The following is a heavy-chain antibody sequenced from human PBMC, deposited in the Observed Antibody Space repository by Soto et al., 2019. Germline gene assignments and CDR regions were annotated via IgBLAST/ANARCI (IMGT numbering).Heavy chain of an antibody. CDR3: TTGITMIVVVDGMDV. V-gene: IGHV4-31*03. Sequence: SETLSLTCTVSGGCISSGDYYWSWIRQHPGKGLEWIGYIYYSGSTYYNPSLKSRVTISVDTSKNQFSLKLSSVTAADTAVYYCTTGITMIVVVDGMDVWGQGTTVTVSS. D-gene: IGHD3-22*01. J-gene: IGHJ6*02. CDR1: GGCISSGDYY. CDR2: IYYSGST.